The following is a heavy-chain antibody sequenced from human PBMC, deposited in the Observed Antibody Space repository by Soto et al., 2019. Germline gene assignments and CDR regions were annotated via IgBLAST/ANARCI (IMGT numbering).Heavy chain of an antibody. J-gene: IGHJ4*02. CDR2: INPSGGNI. D-gene: IGHD2-2*01. CDR1: GYTFTTYY. V-gene: IGHV1-46*03. Sequence: QVQLVQSGAEVKKPGASVKVSCKASGYTFTTYYIHWARQAPGQGLEWMGIINPSGGNITYAQKFQGRVTMTRDTSTSTVYMALSSLRSEDTAVYYCGRDGGYQRFDYWGQGALVTVSP. CDR3: GRDGGYQRFDY.